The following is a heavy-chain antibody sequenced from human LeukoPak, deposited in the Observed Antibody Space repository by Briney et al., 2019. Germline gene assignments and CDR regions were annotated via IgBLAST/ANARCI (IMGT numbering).Heavy chain of an antibody. D-gene: IGHD1-26*01. V-gene: IGHV3-48*03. CDR3: ARDLWADYYYMDV. CDR1: GFTFRSYE. J-gene: IGHJ6*03. Sequence: GGSLRLSCAASGFTFRSYEMNWVRQAPGKGLEWVSYISSSGSTIYYADSVKGRFTISRDNAKNSLYLQMNSLRAEDTAVYYCARDLWADYYYMDVWGKGTTVTISS. CDR2: ISSSGSTI.